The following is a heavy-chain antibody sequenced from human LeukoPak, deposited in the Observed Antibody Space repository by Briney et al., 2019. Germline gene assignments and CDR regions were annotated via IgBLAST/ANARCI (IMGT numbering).Heavy chain of an antibody. CDR1: GLTFNNYA. CDR3: AKAKAKSGSYYFDY. D-gene: IGHD1-26*01. J-gene: IGHJ4*02. Sequence: PGGSLRLSCAASGLTFNNYAMSWVRQAPGKGLEWVSAISGSGDRIYYADSVKGRFTISRDNSKNTLYLQMNTMRGEDTAVYFCAKAKAKSGSYYFDYWGQGTLVTVSS. V-gene: IGHV3-23*01. CDR2: ISGSGDRI.